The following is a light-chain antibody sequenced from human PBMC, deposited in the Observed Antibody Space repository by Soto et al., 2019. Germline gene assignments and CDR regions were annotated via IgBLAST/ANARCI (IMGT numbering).Light chain of an antibody. Sequence: QSALTQPASVSGSPGQSITISCTGTSSDVGGYNYVSWYQQHPGKAPKLMIYEVNNRPSGVSNRFSGSKSDNTASLTISGLQAEDDADYYCSSFTTSSTYVFGTGTKVTVL. CDR1: SSDVGGYNY. CDR2: EVN. CDR3: SSFTTSSTYV. V-gene: IGLV2-14*01. J-gene: IGLJ1*01.